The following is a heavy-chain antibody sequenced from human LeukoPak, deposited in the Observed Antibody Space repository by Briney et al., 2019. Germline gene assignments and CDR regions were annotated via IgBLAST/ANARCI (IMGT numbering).Heavy chain of an antibody. CDR2: IYYSGST. Sequence: RTSETLSLTCTVSGGSISSGDYYWSWIRQPPGKGLEWIGYIYYSGSTYYNPSLKSRITISVDTSKNQFSLKLSSVTAADTAVYYCARGTYGDNENAFDIWGQGTMVTVSS. J-gene: IGHJ3*02. V-gene: IGHV4-30-4*08. D-gene: IGHD4-17*01. CDR1: GGSISSGDYY. CDR3: ARGTYGDNENAFDI.